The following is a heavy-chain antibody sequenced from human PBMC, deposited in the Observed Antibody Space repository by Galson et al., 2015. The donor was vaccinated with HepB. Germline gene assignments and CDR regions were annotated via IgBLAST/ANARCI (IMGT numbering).Heavy chain of an antibody. CDR2: VDPEDGET. J-gene: IGHJ4*02. CDR3: ATGYHVDTAMVPFDY. D-gene: IGHD5-18*01. CDR1: GYTFTDYY. Sequence: VKVSCKVSGYTFTDYYMHWVQQAPGKGLEWMGLVDPEDGETIYAEKFQGRVTITADTSTDTAYMELSSLRSEDTAVYYCATGYHVDTAMVPFDYWGQGTLVTVSS. V-gene: IGHV1-69-2*01.